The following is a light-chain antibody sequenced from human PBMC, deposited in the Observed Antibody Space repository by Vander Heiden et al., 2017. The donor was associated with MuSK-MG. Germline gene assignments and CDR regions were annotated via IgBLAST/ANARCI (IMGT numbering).Light chain of an antibody. V-gene: IGKV1-5*03. CDR2: KAS. Sequence: DIQMTQSPSTLSASVGDRVTITCRASQNINNFLAWYQQKPGKAPKVLIYKASNLESGVPSRFSGSGSGTEFTLSISSLQPDIFAIYYCQQYNSFPWTFGQGTKLEI. J-gene: IGKJ1*01. CDR3: QQYNSFPWT. CDR1: QNINNF.